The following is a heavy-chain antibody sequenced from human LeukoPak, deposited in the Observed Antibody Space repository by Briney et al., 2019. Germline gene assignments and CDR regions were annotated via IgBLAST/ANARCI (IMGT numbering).Heavy chain of an antibody. CDR3: ARSSSWYGDWFDP. V-gene: IGHV4-39*07. J-gene: IGHJ5*02. Sequence: SETLSLTCTVSGGSISSSSYYWGWIRQPPGKGLEWIGSIYYSGSTYYNPSLKSRVTISVDTSKNQFSLKLSSVTAADTAVYYCARSSSWYGDWFDPWGQGTLVTVSS. CDR1: GGSISSSSYY. CDR2: IYYSGST. D-gene: IGHD6-13*01.